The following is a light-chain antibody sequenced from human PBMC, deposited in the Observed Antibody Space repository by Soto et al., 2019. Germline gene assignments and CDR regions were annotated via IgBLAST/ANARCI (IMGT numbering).Light chain of an antibody. V-gene: IGKV3-11*01. CDR1: QRVSSY. J-gene: IGKJ4*01. Sequence: EIVLTQSPATLSLSPGERATLSCRASQRVSSYLAWYQQKPGQAPRLLIYDVSNRATGIPARFSGSGSGTDFALSISSLGLEDSAVYYCQQRFIWPPLTFGGGTKVLIK. CDR2: DVS. CDR3: QQRFIWPPLT.